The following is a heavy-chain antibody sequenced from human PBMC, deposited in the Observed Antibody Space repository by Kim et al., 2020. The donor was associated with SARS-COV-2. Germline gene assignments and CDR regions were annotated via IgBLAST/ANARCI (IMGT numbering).Heavy chain of an antibody. V-gene: IGHV4-39*01. D-gene: IGHD6-19*01. CDR3: ARREGSSGWYRGTFDI. J-gene: IGHJ3*02. Sequence: SLKSRVTISVDTSKNHFSLKLSSVTAADTAVYYCARREGSSGWYRGTFDIWGQGTMVTVSS.